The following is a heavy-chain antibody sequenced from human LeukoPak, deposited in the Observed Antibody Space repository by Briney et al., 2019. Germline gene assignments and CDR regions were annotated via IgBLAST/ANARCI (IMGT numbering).Heavy chain of an antibody. J-gene: IGHJ6*02. CDR2: IYYSGST. Sequence: SETLSLTCTVSGGSISSYYWSWIRQPPGKGLEWIGYIYYSGSTNYNPSLKSRVTISVDTSKNQFSLKLSSVTAADTAVYYCARHAIHYDFWSGYYAAYYYGMDVWGQGTTVTVSS. CDR1: GGSISSYY. CDR3: ARHAIHYDFWSGYYAAYYYGMDV. D-gene: IGHD3-3*01. V-gene: IGHV4-59*08.